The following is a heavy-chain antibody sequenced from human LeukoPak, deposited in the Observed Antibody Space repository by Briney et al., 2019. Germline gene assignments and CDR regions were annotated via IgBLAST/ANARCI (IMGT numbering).Heavy chain of an antibody. CDR1: GFTFSSYW. D-gene: IGHD3-9*01. V-gene: IGHV3-7*01. J-gene: IGHJ4*02. CDR3: ARARRYFDWLLPFDY. CDR2: IKQDGSEK. Sequence: GSLRLSCAASGFTFSSYWMSWVRQAPGKGLEWVANIKQDGSEKYYVDSVKGRFTISRDNAKNSLYLQMNSLRAEDTAVYYCARARRYFDWLLPFDYWGQGTLVTVSS.